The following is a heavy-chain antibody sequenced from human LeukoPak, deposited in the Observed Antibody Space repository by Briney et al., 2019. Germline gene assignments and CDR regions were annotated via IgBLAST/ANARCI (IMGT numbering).Heavy chain of an antibody. CDR3: ARVEGYQLLFLRH. CDR1: GFTFSSFA. V-gene: IGHV3-30-3*01. CDR2: ISYDGSNE. D-gene: IGHD2-2*01. Sequence: GGSLRLSCAASGFTFSSFAMHWVRQAPGKGLEWVAVISYDGSNEYYADSVKGRFTISRDNSKNTLYLQMNSLRAEDTAVYYCARVEGYQLLFLRHWGQGTLVTVSS. J-gene: IGHJ4*02.